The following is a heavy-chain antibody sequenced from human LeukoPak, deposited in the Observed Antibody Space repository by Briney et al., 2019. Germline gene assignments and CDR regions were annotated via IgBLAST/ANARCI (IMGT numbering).Heavy chain of an antibody. CDR3: AKSPSRGKVSAAVRYFDY. Sequence: PGGSLRLSCVASGFTFSDYAMTWVRQAPGKGLEWVSAISDNGVNTYSADSVKGRFTISRDNAKNTLSLHMKSLRAEDTAMYYCAKSPSRGKVSAAVRYFDYWGQGTLVTVSS. CDR1: GFTFSDYA. CDR2: ISDNGVNT. V-gene: IGHV3-23*01. D-gene: IGHD6-13*01. J-gene: IGHJ4*02.